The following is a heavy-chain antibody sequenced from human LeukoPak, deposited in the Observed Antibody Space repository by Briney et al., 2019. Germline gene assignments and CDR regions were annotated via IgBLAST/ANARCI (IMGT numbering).Heavy chain of an antibody. CDR2: IYYSGST. CDR1: GGPISSYY. V-gene: IGHV4-59*01. Sequence: SETLSLTCTVSGGPISSYYWSWIRQPPGKGLEWIGYIYYSGSTNYNPSLKSRVTISVDTSKNQFSLKLSSVTAADTAVYYCARRSTVVGMGWFDPWGQGTLVIVSS. J-gene: IGHJ5*02. CDR3: ARRSTVVGMGWFDP. D-gene: IGHD2-21*01.